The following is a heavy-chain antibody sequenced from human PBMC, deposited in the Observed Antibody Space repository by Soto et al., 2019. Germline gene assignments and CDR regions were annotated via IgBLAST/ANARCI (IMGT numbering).Heavy chain of an antibody. D-gene: IGHD5-18*01. V-gene: IGHV4-34*01. CDR2: INHSGST. CDR3: ARRWMQLWLLDGSSNYFDY. Sequence: QVQLQQWGAGLLKPSETLSLTCAVYGGFFSGYYWSCIRQPPGKVLELIGEINHSGSTNYNPSLKSRVTISVDTSKHQFSLKLRSVTAADTAVYYCARRWMQLWLLDGSSNYFDYWGQGTLVTVSS. J-gene: IGHJ4*02. CDR1: GGFFSGYY.